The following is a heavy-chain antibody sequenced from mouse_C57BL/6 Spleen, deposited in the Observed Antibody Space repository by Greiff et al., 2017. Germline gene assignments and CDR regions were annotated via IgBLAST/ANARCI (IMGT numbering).Heavy chain of an antibody. J-gene: IGHJ4*01. CDR2: IYPGDGDT. D-gene: IGHD2-1*01. V-gene: IGHV1-80*01. Sequence: VQLQQSGAELVKPGASVKISCKASGYAFSSYWMNWVKQRPGKGLEWIGQIYPGDGDTNYNGKFKGKATLTADKSDSTAYMQLSSLTSEDSAVYFCARDGNYYYAMDYWGQGTSVTVSS. CDR3: ARDGNYYYAMDY. CDR1: GYAFSSYW.